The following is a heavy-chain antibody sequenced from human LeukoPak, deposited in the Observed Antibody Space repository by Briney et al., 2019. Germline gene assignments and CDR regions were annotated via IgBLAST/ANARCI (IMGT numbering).Heavy chain of an antibody. Sequence: GGSLRLSCAASGFTFSSYGMSWVRQAPGKGLEWVSDISGSGGSTYYADSVKGRFTISRDNSKNTLCLQMNSLRAEDTAVYYCAKHTAFGGWSDAFDIWGQGTMVTVSS. CDR3: AKHTAFGGWSDAFDI. D-gene: IGHD6-19*01. CDR1: GFTFSSYG. CDR2: ISGSGGST. J-gene: IGHJ3*02. V-gene: IGHV3-23*01.